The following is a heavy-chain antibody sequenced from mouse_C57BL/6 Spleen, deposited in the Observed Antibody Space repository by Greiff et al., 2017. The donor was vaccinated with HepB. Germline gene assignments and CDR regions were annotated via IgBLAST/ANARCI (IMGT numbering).Heavy chain of an antibody. CDR3: ARGITTAPDY. J-gene: IGHJ2*01. CDR2: ISSGSSTI. Sequence: EVHLVESGGGLVKPGGSLKLSCAASGFTFSDYGMHWVRQAPEKGLEWVAYISSGSSTIYYADTVKGRFTISRDNAKNTLFLQLTSLRSEDTAMYYCARGITTAPDYWVQGTTLTVAS. CDR1: GFTFSDYG. V-gene: IGHV5-17*01. D-gene: IGHD1-2*01.